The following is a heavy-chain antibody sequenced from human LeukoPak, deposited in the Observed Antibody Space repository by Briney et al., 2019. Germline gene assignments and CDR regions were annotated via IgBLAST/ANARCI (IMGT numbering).Heavy chain of an antibody. V-gene: IGHV4-39*01. J-gene: IGHJ5*02. D-gene: IGHD3-3*01. CDR2: IYYSGST. CDR1: GSSIGNSHYY. Sequence: SETLSLTCTVSGSSIGNSHYYWGWIRQPPGKGLEWIGSIYYSGSTYYSPSLKSRVTISVDTSKNQFSLKLSSVTAADTAVYYCARHWGYDFWSGYSPWGQGTLVTVSS. CDR3: ARHWGYDFWSGYSP.